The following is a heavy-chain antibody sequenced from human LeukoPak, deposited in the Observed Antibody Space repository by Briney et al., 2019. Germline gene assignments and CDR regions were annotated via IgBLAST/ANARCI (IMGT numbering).Heavy chain of an antibody. CDR2: FYYSGGT. J-gene: IGHJ4*02. D-gene: IGHD5-18*01. V-gene: IGHV4-39*07. CDR3: ARLKLWSAPGFDY. CDR1: GGSISSTLFY. Sequence: SETLSLTCTVSGGSISSTLFYWGWIRQPPGKGLEWIGSFYYSGGTYYNPSLKSRVTISVDTPKNQFSLKLSSVTAADTAVYYCARLKLWSAPGFDYWGQGTLVTVSS.